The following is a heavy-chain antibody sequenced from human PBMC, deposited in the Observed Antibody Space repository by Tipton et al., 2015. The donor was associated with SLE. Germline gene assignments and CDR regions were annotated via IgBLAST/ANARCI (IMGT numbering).Heavy chain of an antibody. V-gene: IGHV3-30*04. Sequence: SLRLSCAASGFTFSIYAMHWVRQAPGKGLEWVAVISYDGNDKYYADSAKGRFTISRDNSKNTLYLQMNSLSTEDTAVYYCARDSGYFGFLDYWGQGTLVTVSS. CDR1: GFTFSIYA. CDR3: ARDSGYFGFLDY. J-gene: IGHJ4*02. D-gene: IGHD5-12*01. CDR2: ISYDGNDK.